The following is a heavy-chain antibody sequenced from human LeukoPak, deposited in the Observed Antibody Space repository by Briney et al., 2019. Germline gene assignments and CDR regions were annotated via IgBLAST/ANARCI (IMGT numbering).Heavy chain of an antibody. CDR2: IYYSGTT. CDR1: GGSISSSSYY. CDR3: ARGRVSPYDY. J-gene: IGHJ4*02. V-gene: IGHV4-39*01. Sequence: PSETLSLTCTVSGGSISSSSYYWGWIRQPPGKGLEWIGSIYYSGTTYYNPSLKSRVTISVDTSKNQFSLKLSSVTAADTAVYYCARGRVSPYDYWGQGTLVTVSS.